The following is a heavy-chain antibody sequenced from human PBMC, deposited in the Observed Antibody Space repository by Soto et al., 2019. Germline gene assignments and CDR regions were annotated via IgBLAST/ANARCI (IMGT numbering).Heavy chain of an antibody. D-gene: IGHD2-2*01. CDR2: IYHSGST. J-gene: IGHJ6*02. CDR1: GGSVSSGSYY. Sequence: SETLSLTCTVSGGSVSSGSYYWSGVRQPPGKGLEWIGEIYHSGSTNYNPSLKSRVTISVDKSKNQFSLKLSSVTAADTAVYYCAGGIVVPAATTYYYYGMDVWGQGTTVTVSS. V-gene: IGHV4-39*07. CDR3: AGGIVVPAATTYYYYGMDV.